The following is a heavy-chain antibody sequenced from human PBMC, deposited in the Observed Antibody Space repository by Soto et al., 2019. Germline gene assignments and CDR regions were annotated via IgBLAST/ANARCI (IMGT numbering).Heavy chain of an antibody. Sequence: PGGSLRLSCAASGFTFSSYWMHWVRQGPGKGLVWVSRINSDGSSTSYADSVKGRFTISRDNAKNTLYLQMNSLRAEDTAVYYCARRSSGWYFDYWGQGTLVTVSS. CDR3: ARRSSGWYFDY. V-gene: IGHV3-74*01. D-gene: IGHD6-19*01. J-gene: IGHJ4*02. CDR2: INSDGSST. CDR1: GFTFSSYW.